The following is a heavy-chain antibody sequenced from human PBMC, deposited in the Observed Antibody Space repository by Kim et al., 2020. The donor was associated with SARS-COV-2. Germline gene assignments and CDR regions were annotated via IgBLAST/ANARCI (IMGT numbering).Heavy chain of an antibody. V-gene: IGHV1-18*01. CDR2: ISAYNGNT. CDR1: GYTFTSYG. CDR3: ARAPPVNSSSWYGTFYYYYYGMDV. Sequence: ASVKVSCKASGYTFTSYGISWVRQAPGQGLEWMGWISAYNGNTNYAQKLQGRVTMTTDTSTSTAYMELRSLRSDDTAVYYCARAPPVNSSSWYGTFYYYYYGMDVWGQGTTVTVSS. D-gene: IGHD6-13*01. J-gene: IGHJ6*02.